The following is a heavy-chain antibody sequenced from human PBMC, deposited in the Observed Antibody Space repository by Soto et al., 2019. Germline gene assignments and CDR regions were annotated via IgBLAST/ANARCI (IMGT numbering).Heavy chain of an antibody. Sequence: SETLSLTCAVYGGSFSGYYWSWIRQPPGKGLEWIGEINHSRSTNYNPSLKSRVTISVDTSKNQFSLKLSSVTAADTAVYYCERARGSPTVFDYWGQGTLVTVSS. CDR1: GGSFSGYY. CDR3: ERARGSPTVFDY. D-gene: IGHD4-4*01. J-gene: IGHJ4*02. V-gene: IGHV4-34*01. CDR2: INHSRST.